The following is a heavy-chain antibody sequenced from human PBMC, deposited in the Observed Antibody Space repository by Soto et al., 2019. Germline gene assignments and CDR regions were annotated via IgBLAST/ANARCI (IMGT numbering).Heavy chain of an antibody. D-gene: IGHD1-7*01. V-gene: IGHV4-31*03. Sequence: SETLSLTCTVSGGSISSGGYYWSWIRQHPGKGLEWIGYIYYSGSTYYNPSLKSRVTISVDTSKNQFSLKLSSVTAADTAVYYCARGITLELQGFDYWGQGTLVTVSS. J-gene: IGHJ4*02. CDR1: GGSISSGGYY. CDR3: ARGITLELQGFDY. CDR2: IYYSGST.